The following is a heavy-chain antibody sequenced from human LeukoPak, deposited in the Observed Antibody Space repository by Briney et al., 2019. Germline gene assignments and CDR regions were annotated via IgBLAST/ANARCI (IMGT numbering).Heavy chain of an antibody. CDR3: ATDVGSGTTDFDF. CDR1: GFAFRDAW. D-gene: IGHD1-1*01. CDR2: IRGKSDGGKV. V-gene: IGHV3-15*01. Sequence: GSLRLSCAVSGFAFRDAWMSWVRQAPGKGLEWVGRIRGKSDGGKVDYAAPAKGRFTISRDESKDTVYLHLASLKTEDTGVYYCATDVGSGTTDFDFWGQGTLVTVSS. J-gene: IGHJ4*02.